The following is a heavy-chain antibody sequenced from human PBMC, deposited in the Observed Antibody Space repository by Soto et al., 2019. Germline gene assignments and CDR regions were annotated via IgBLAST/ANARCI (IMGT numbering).Heavy chain of an antibody. CDR3: ARRAIVDTAMVPNWFDP. Sequence: QVQLVQSGAEVKKPGSSVKVSCKASGGTFSSYAISWVRQAPGQGLEWMGGIIPIFGTANYAQKFQGRVTITADESTSTAYMELSSLRSEDTDVYYCARRAIVDTAMVPNWFDPWGQGTLVTVSS. CDR2: IIPIFGTA. D-gene: IGHD5-18*01. V-gene: IGHV1-69*12. J-gene: IGHJ5*02. CDR1: GGTFSSYA.